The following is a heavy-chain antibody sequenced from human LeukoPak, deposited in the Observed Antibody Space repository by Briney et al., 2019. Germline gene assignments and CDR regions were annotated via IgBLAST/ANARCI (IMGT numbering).Heavy chain of an antibody. CDR3: AKDLTVTTLDY. D-gene: IGHD4-17*01. CDR2: IRYDGSNK. V-gene: IGHV3-30*02. Sequence: WVAFIRYDGSNKYYADYVKGRFTISRDNSKNTLYLQMNSLRAEDTAVYYCAKDLTVTTLDYWGQGTLVTVSS. J-gene: IGHJ4*02.